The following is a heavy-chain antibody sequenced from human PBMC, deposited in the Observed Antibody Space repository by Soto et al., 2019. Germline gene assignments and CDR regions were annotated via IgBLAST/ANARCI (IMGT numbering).Heavy chain of an antibody. J-gene: IGHJ4*02. CDR3: ARDKARAYFDY. Sequence: SETLSLTCTVSGDSISSGDYYWSWIRQPPGKGLEWIGYIYSSGRTYYSPSLMSRITISVDTSKNQFSLKVSSVTAADTAVYYCARDKARAYFDYWGQGTLVTVSS. CDR1: GDSISSGDYY. V-gene: IGHV4-30-4*01. CDR2: IYSSGRT.